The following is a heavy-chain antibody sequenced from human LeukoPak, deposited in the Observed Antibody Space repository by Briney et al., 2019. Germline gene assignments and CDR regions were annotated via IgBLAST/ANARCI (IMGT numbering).Heavy chain of an antibody. CDR1: DASISGYY. Sequence: SETLSLTCTVSDASISGYYWSWLRQPPGKGLEWIGSIHFSGSTNYNPSLRSRVIISVDTSKNQLSLKLSSVTAADTAVYYCARDLRGIYFDYWGQGTLVTVSS. V-gene: IGHV4-59*01. D-gene: IGHD1-26*01. CDR2: IHFSGST. CDR3: ARDLRGIYFDY. J-gene: IGHJ4*02.